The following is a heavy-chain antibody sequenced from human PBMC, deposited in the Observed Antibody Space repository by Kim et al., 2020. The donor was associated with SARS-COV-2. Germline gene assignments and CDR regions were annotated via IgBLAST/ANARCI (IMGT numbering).Heavy chain of an antibody. Sequence: STYYADSVKGRFTISRDNSKNTLYLQMNSLRAEDTAVYYCARESIAVIVYWGQGTLVTVSS. V-gene: IGHV3-66*01. D-gene: IGHD6-19*01. CDR2: ST. CDR3: ARESIAVIVY. J-gene: IGHJ4*02.